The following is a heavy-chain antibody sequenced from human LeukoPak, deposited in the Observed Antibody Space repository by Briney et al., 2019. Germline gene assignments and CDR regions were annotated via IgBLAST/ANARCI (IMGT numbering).Heavy chain of an antibody. V-gene: IGHV4-59*01. CDR1: GGSISSYY. J-gene: IGHJ4*02. CDR2: IYYSGST. Sequence: SETLSLTCTVSGGSISSYYWSWIRQPPGKGLEWIGYIYYSGSTNYNPSLKSRVTISVDTSKNQFSLKLSSVTAADTAVYYCARTPVRRGYCGGGSCIRGYFDYWGQGTLVTVSS. CDR3: ARTPVRRGYCGGGSCIRGYFDY. D-gene: IGHD2-15*01.